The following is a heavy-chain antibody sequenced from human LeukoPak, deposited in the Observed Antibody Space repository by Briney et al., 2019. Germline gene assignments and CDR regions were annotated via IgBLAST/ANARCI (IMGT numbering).Heavy chain of an antibody. D-gene: IGHD6-13*01. CDR3: ARDYGGSSWYGYSRGYFDY. Sequence: PGGSLRLSCAASGFTFSSYSMNWVRQAPGKGLEWVSYISSSSSTIYYADSVKGRFTISRDNAKNSLYLQMNSLRAEDTAVYYCARDYGGSSWYGYSRGYFDYWGQGTLVTVSS. CDR2: ISSSSSTI. V-gene: IGHV3-48*01. J-gene: IGHJ4*02. CDR1: GFTFSSYS.